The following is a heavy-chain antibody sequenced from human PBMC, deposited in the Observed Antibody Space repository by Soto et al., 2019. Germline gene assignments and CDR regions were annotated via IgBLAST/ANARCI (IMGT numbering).Heavy chain of an antibody. J-gene: IGHJ4*02. CDR1: GGCISSGGYY. CDR2: IYCSGST. Sequence: SQTLSLTCTVSGGCISSGGYYWSWIRQHPGKGLEWIGYIYCSGSTYYNPSLKSRVTISVATSKNHFSLKLSSVTAADTAVYYCARARGSGSPFDYWGQGTLVTVSS. D-gene: IGHD3-10*01. V-gene: IGHV4-31*03. CDR3: ARARGSGSPFDY.